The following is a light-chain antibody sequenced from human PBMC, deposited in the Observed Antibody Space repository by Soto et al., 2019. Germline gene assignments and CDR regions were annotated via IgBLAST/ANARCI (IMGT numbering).Light chain of an antibody. V-gene: IGLV1-44*01. CDR3: AAWDDSLNGPV. Sequence: QSVLTQPPSASGTPGQRVTISCSGSSSNIGSNTVNWYQQLPGTAPKLLIYSNNQRPSGVPDRFSGSKSGTSASLAISGLQSEDDADYYCAAWDDSLNGPVFGGWTKMTFL. CDR2: SNN. J-gene: IGLJ2*01. CDR1: SSNIGSNT.